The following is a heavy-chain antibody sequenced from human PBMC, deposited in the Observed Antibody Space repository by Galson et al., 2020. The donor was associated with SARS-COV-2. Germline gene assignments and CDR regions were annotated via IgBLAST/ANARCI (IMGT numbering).Heavy chain of an antibody. CDR2: IWYDGSNK. J-gene: IGHJ3*02. CDR1: GFTFSSYG. Sequence: GGSLRLSCAASGFTFSSYGMHWVRQAPGKGLEWVAVIWYDGSNKYYADSVKGRFTISRDNSKNTLYLKMNSLRAEDTGVYYCARNLVPLSGTTGAFDIWGQGTMVTVSS. CDR3: ARNLVPLSGTTGAFDI. V-gene: IGHV3-33*01. D-gene: IGHD4-17*01.